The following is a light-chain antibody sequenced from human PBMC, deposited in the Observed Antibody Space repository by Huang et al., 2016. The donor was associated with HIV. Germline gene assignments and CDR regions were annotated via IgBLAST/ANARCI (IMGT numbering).Light chain of an antibody. CDR2: DAS. CDR3: QQRSNWLS. Sequence: EIVLTQPPATLSLSPGERATLSCRASQSVSSYLAWYQQKPGQAPRLLIYDASNRATGIPARFSGSGSGTDFTLTTSSLEPEDFAVYYCQQRSNWLSFGQGTRLEIK. CDR1: QSVSSY. V-gene: IGKV3-11*01. J-gene: IGKJ5*01.